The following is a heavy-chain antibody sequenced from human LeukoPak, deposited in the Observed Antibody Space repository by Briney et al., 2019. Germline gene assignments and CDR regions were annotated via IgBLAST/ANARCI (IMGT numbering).Heavy chain of an antibody. CDR1: GFTFSSYA. CDR3: ARVDGIAAAGTVWDYFDY. J-gene: IGHJ4*02. Sequence: GGSLRLSCAASGFTFSSYAMHWVRQAPGKGLEWVAVISYDGSNKYCADSVKGRFTISRDNSKNTLYLQMNSLRAEDTAVYYCARVDGIAAAGTVWDYFDYWGQGTLVTVSS. CDR2: ISYDGSNK. D-gene: IGHD6-13*01. V-gene: IGHV3-30-3*01.